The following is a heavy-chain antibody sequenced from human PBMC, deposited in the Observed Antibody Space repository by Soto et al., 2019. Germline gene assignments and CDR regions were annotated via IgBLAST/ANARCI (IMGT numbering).Heavy chain of an antibody. CDR2: IYYSGST. CDR3: ARGNQLLSYYYYGMDV. J-gene: IGHJ6*02. Sequence: SETLSLTCTVSGGSISSYYWSWIRQPPGKGLEWIGYIYYSGSTNYNPSLKSRVTITVDTSKNQFSLKLSSVTAADTAVYYCARGNQLLSYYYYGMDVWGQGTTVTVSS. CDR1: GGSISSYY. D-gene: IGHD2-2*01. V-gene: IGHV4-59*01.